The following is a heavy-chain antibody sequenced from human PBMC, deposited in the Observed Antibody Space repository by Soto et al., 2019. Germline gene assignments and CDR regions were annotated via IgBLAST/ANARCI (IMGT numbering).Heavy chain of an antibody. V-gene: IGHV3-21*01. CDR3: ARDRFEGDYDSSGYSL. J-gene: IGHJ4*02. Sequence: EVQLVESGGGLVKPGGSLRLSCAASGFTFSTYTMNWVRQAPGKGLEWVSSISSSSTYIYYADSLKGRFTISRDNAKNSLYLQMNGLRAEDTAVYYCARDRFEGDYDSSGYSLWGQGTLVTVSS. CDR1: GFTFSTYT. D-gene: IGHD3-22*01. CDR2: ISSSSTYI.